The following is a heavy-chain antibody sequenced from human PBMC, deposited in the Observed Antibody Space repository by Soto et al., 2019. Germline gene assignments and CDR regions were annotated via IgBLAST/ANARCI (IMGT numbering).Heavy chain of an antibody. D-gene: IGHD3-22*01. Sequence: SVKVSCKASGVTFSSYAISWVRQAPGQGLEWMGGIIPIFGTANYAQKFQGRVTITADESTSTAYMELSSLRSEDTAVYYCAREFYDSSGYYDYWGQGTLVTVSS. J-gene: IGHJ4*02. CDR1: GVTFSSYA. V-gene: IGHV1-69*13. CDR2: IIPIFGTA. CDR3: AREFYDSSGYYDY.